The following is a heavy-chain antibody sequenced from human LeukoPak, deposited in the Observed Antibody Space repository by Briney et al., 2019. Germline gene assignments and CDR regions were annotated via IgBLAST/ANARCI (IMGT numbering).Heavy chain of an antibody. CDR1: GFTFSNYW. Sequence: GGSLRLSCAASGFTFSNYWMSWVRQAPGKGLEWVANIKQDGSEKYYVDSVKGRFTISRDNAKNSLYVQMNSLRAEDTAMYYCARDDYYGSGSYWGAFDIWGQGTMVTVSS. CDR2: IKQDGSEK. J-gene: IGHJ3*02. V-gene: IGHV3-7*01. CDR3: ARDDYYGSGSYWGAFDI. D-gene: IGHD3-10*01.